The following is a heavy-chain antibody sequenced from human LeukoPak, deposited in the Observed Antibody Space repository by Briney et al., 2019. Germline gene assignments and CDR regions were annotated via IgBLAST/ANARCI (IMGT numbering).Heavy chain of an antibody. D-gene: IGHD6-13*01. CDR1: GFTFSSYE. Sequence: PGGSLRLSCAASGFTFSSYEMNWVRQAPGKGLEWVSYISGSGSTIYYADSVKGRFTISRDNAKNSLYLQMNSLRAEDTAVYYCAREILYSSSWPEGDYWGLGTLVTVSS. CDR2: ISGSGSTI. CDR3: AREILYSSSWPEGDY. J-gene: IGHJ4*02. V-gene: IGHV3-48*03.